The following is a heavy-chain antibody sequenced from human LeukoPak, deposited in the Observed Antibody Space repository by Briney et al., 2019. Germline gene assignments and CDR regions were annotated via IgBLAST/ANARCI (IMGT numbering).Heavy chain of an antibody. J-gene: IGHJ4*02. Sequence: ASVKVSCKVSGYTLTELSMHWVRQAPGKGLEWMGGFDPEDGETIYAQKFQGRVTITRDTSASTAYMELSSLRSEDTAVYYCARDPLGLYDSSGYHTPLDYWGQGTLVTVSS. D-gene: IGHD3-22*01. CDR3: ARDPLGLYDSSGYHTPLDY. CDR2: FDPEDGET. CDR1: GYTLTELS. V-gene: IGHV1-24*01.